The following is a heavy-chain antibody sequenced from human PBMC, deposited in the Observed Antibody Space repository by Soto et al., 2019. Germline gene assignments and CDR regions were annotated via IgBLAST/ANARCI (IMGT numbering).Heavy chain of an antibody. CDR3: AIGAGTYLRY. CDR1: GFTFSSYE. J-gene: IGHJ4*02. CDR2: ISSSASAI. D-gene: IGHD1-1*01. V-gene: IGHV3-48*03. Sequence: GGSLRLSCAASGFTFSSYEMNWVRQAPGKGLEWVSYISSSASAIYYTDSVKGRFTISRDNAKNSLYLQMNSLRAEDTAVYYCAIGAGTYLRYWGQGTLVTVSS.